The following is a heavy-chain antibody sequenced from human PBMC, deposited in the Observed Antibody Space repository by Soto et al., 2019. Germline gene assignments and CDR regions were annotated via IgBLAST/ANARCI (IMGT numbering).Heavy chain of an antibody. V-gene: IGHV3-30*18. J-gene: IGHJ4*02. CDR3: EKGAFSGLMVYFPFEY. CDR2: ISYDGSNK. CDR1: GFTFSSYG. Sequence: QVQLVESGGGVVQPGRSLRLSCAASGFTFSSYGMHWVRQAPGKGLEWVAVISYDGSNKYYADSVKGRFTISRDNSKNTLYLQMNSLRAEDTAVYYCEKGAFSGLMVYFPFEYWGQGTLVTVSS. D-gene: IGHD2-8*01.